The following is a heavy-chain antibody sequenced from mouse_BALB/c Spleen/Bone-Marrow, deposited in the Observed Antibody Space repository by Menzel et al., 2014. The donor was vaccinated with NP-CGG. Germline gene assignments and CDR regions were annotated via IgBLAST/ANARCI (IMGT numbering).Heavy chain of an antibody. D-gene: IGHD2-3*01. Sequence: EVQLQQSGGGLVQPGGSLKLSCAASGFDFSRYWMSWVRQAPGKGLEWIGEINPDSSTINYTPSLKDKFIISRDNAKNTLYLQMSKVRSEDTALYYCARLGYYGYFDYWGQGTTLTVSS. CDR3: ARLGYYGYFDY. V-gene: IGHV4-1*02. CDR2: INPDSSTI. CDR1: GFDFSRYW. J-gene: IGHJ2*01.